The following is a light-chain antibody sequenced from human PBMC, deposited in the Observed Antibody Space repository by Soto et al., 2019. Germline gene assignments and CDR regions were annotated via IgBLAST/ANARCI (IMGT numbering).Light chain of an antibody. V-gene: IGKV1-39*01. CDR2: AAS. CDR3: PLSYSTPIP. Sequence: QSTSYMSASVGDRVNITCRASQSISSYLNWYQKLPGKAPKLLIYAASSLQSGVPSRFSGSVSGTDFTLTISCLQQEDFATYYCPLSYSTPIPLGQGTRLEIK. J-gene: IGKJ5*01. CDR1: QSISSY.